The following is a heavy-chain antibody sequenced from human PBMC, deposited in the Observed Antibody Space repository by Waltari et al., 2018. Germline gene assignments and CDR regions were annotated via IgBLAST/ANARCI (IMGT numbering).Heavy chain of an antibody. CDR3: ARVPAAAGLYYYYMDV. CDR2: INHSGST. D-gene: IGHD6-13*01. CDR1: GGSFSGYY. V-gene: IGHV4-34*01. J-gene: IGHJ6*03. Sequence: QVQLQQWGAGLLKPSETLSLTCAVYGGSFSGYYWSWIRQPPGKGLEWIGEINHSGSTNYNPSLKSLVTISVDTSKNQFSLKLSSVTAADTAVYYCARVPAAAGLYYYYMDVWGKGTTVTISS.